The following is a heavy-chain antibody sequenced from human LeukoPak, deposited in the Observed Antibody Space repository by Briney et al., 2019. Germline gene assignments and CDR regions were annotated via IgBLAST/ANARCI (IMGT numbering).Heavy chain of an antibody. Sequence: GGSLRLSCAASGFTFSSYAMHWIRQAPGKGLEWVSYISSSGSTIYYADSVKGRFTISRDNAKNSLYLQMNSLRAEDTAVYYCARRRWDYGSGSYYGNYYYYYMDVWGKGTTVTISS. D-gene: IGHD3-10*01. CDR1: GFTFSSYA. CDR3: ARRRWDYGSGSYYGNYYYYYMDV. CDR2: ISSSGSTI. J-gene: IGHJ6*03. V-gene: IGHV3-48*04.